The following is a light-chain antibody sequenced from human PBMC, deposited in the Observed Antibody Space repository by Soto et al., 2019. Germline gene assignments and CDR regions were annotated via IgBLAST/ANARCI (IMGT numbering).Light chain of an antibody. CDR1: SRDVGAYNY. CDR2: DVS. CDR3: CSSAGSSTVI. V-gene: IGLV2-11*01. J-gene: IGLJ2*01. Sequence: QSALTQPRSVSGSPGQSVTISCTGTSRDVGAYNYVSWYQQHPGKVPKLIIYDVSKWPSGVPDRFSGSKSGNTASLTISGLQAEDEADYYCCSSAGSSTVIFGGGTKVTVL.